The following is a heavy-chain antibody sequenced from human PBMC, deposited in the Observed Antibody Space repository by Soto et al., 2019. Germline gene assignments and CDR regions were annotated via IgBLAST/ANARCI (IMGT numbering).Heavy chain of an antibody. CDR1: GFTFSSYA. J-gene: IGHJ4*02. V-gene: IGHV3-23*01. D-gene: IGHD5-18*01. CDR2: ISGSGGST. CDR3: ASSGYSYLGKFDY. Sequence: GGSLRLSCAASGFTFSSYAMSWVRQAPGKGPEWVSAISGSGGSTYYADSVKGRFTISRDNSKNTLYLQMNSLRAEDTAVYYCASSGYSYLGKFDYWGQGTLVTVSS.